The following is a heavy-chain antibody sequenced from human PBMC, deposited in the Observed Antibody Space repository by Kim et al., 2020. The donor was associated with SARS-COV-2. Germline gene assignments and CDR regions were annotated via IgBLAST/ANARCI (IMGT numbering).Heavy chain of an antibody. CDR3: TRDNPTVADFDS. D-gene: IGHD4-17*01. CDR1: GFTFGEYE. CDR2: ITASGTRK. Sequence: GGSLRLSCATSGFTFGEYEMNWVRQAPGKGLEWVAYITASGTRKEYACSVEGRFSIFKDNAKKSLFLQMNSLTAEDTAVYYCTRDNPTVADFDSWGQGT. V-gene: IGHV3-48*03. J-gene: IGHJ4*02.